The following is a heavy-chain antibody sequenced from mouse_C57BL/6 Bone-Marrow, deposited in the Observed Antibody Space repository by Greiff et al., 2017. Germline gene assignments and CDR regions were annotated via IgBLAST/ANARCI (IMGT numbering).Heavy chain of an antibody. V-gene: IGHV1-39*01. CDR2: INPNYGTT. D-gene: IGHD1-1*01. CDR1: GYSFTDYN. Sequence: LEESGPELVKPGASVKISCKASGYSFTDYNMNWVKQSNGKSLEWIGVINPNYGTTSYNQKFKGKATLTVDQSSSTAYMQLNSLTSEDSAVYYCARSRDYYGSSPYWYFDVGGTGTTVTVSA. CDR3: ARSRDYYGSSPYWYFDV. J-gene: IGHJ1*03.